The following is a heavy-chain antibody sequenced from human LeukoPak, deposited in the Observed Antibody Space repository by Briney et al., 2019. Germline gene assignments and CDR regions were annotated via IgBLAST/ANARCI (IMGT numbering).Heavy chain of an antibody. CDR1: GFTFSSYA. CDR2: ISYDGSNK. CDR3: ARELYSSGWSPLNYYYYGMDV. J-gene: IGHJ6*02. Sequence: GGSLRLSCAASGFTFSSYAMHWVRQAPGKGLEWVAVISYDGSNKYYADSVKGRFTISRDNSKNTLYLQMNSLRAEDTAVYYCARELYSSGWSPLNYYYYGMDVWGQGTTVTVSS. D-gene: IGHD6-19*01. V-gene: IGHV3-30-3*01.